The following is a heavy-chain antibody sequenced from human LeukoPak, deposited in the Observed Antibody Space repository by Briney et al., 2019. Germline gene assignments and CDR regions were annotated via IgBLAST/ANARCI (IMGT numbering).Heavy chain of an antibody. CDR3: ARSLSSDY. J-gene: IGHJ4*02. CDR1: GVSISSGSNY. Sequence: SETLSLTCSVSGVSISSGSNYWGWIRQPPGKTLEWIGSIYSSGSTYYNSSLKSRVIILIDTSKNHFSLTLSSVTAADTAIYYCARSLSSDYWGQGKLVTVSS. V-gene: IGHV4-39*07. CDR2: IYSSGST. D-gene: IGHD2-2*01.